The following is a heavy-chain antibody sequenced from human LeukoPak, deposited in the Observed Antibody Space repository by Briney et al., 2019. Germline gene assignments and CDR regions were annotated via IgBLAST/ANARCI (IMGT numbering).Heavy chain of an antibody. J-gene: IGHJ6*03. D-gene: IGHD2-2*01. CDR3: ARTIIVPAAIRRLDYYYYMDV. CDR2: IYYSGST. CDR1: GGSISSYY. V-gene: IGHV4-59*01. Sequence: SETLSLTCTVSGGSISSYYWSWIRQPPGKGLEWIGYIYYSGSTNYNPSLKSRVTISVDTSKNQFSLKLSSVTAADTAVYYCARTIIVPAAIRRLDYYYYMDVWGKGTTVTVSS.